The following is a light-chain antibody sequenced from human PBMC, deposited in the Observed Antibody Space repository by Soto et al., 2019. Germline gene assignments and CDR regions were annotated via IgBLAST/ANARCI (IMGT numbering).Light chain of an antibody. Sequence: QSALTQPPSASGSPGQSVTISCTGTSSDVGGYNYVSWYQQHPGRAPKLMIYDVSKRPSGVPDRFSGSKSGNTASLTVSGLQAEDDADYYCNSYAGSNNPYVLGTGTKVTVL. CDR1: SSDVGGYNY. V-gene: IGLV2-8*01. CDR3: NSYAGSNNPYV. CDR2: DVS. J-gene: IGLJ1*01.